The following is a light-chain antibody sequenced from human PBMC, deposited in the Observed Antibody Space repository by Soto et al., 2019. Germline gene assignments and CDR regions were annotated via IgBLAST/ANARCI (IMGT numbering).Light chain of an antibody. CDR2: DVS. CDR1: SSDVGGYNY. Sequence: QSALTQPRSVSGSPGQSVTISCTGTSSDVGGYNYVSWYQQHPGKAPKLVIYDVSKRPSGVPDRFSGSKSGNTASLTISGLQAEDEADYYCCSHAGSYTFVFGGGTKVTVL. J-gene: IGLJ2*01. CDR3: CSHAGSYTFV. V-gene: IGLV2-11*01.